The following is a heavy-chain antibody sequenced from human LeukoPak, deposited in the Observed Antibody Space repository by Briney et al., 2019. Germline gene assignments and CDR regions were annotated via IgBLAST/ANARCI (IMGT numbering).Heavy chain of an antibody. D-gene: IGHD6-13*01. CDR1: GFTFSGFG. CDR3: ARTVRSSWYEGGYFQH. J-gene: IGHJ1*01. Sequence: TGGSLRLSCAASGFTFSGFGMSWVRQAPGKGLEWVSSISGSGGSTYHADSVKGRFTISRDNSKNTLCLQMNSLRVEDTAVYYCARTVRSSWYEGGYFQHWGQGTLVTVSS. CDR2: ISGSGGST. V-gene: IGHV3-23*01.